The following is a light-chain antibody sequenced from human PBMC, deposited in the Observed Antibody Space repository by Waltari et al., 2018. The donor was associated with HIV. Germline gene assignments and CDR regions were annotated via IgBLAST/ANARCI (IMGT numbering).Light chain of an antibody. J-gene: IGKJ2*01. CDR3: QQRSNWPPYT. CDR2: SAS. Sequence: IVLTQSPATLSLSPGERATLSCRASQSVGTYLAWYQQKRGQPPRLLIYSASIRATGIPARFSGSGSGTDFTLTINNVEPEDFAVYYCQQRSNWPPYTFGQGTELEMK. CDR1: QSVGTY. V-gene: IGKV3-11*01.